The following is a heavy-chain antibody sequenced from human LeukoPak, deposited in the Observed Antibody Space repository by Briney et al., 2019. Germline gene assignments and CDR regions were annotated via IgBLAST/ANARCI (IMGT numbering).Heavy chain of an antibody. CDR3: ARDLGSFYNVKAFDI. CDR2: ISDSGGRT. Sequence: GGSLRLSCAASGFTFSIYAMGWVRQAPGKGLEWVSTISDSGGRTYYADSVKGRFTISRDNSKKTLYLQMNNPRAEDTAVYYCARDLGSFYNVKAFDIWGQGTLVTVSS. D-gene: IGHD3-10*01. V-gene: IGHV3-23*01. CDR1: GFTFSIYA. J-gene: IGHJ3*02.